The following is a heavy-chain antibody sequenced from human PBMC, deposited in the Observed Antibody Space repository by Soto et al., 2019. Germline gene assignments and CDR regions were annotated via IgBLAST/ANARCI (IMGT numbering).Heavy chain of an antibody. CDR2: ISNRGDT. V-gene: IGHV3-66*01. Sequence: EVQLVESGGGLVQPGGSLRLSCTASGFIVSDTYMNWVRQAPGKGLEWVSVISNRGDTDYADSVRGRFSLSRDISDNTLHLQMNNLRVEDTAVYYCAREPRYCRGGSCSITGDAYDIWGQGTMVTVSS. D-gene: IGHD2-15*01. CDR1: GFIVSDTY. CDR3: AREPRYCRGGSCSITGDAYDI. J-gene: IGHJ3*02.